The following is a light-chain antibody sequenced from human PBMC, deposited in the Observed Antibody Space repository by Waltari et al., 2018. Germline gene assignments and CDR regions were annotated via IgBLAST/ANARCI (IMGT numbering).Light chain of an antibody. Sequence: DIQMTQSPSSLSASVGVRVTITCRSSQVISNSVAWFQHTPGKAPKSLIYDASSLQSGVPSKFSGSGYGTDFTLTISSLQPEDFATYYCQQYNSYPYTFGQGTKLEIK. CDR3: QQYNSYPYT. CDR2: DAS. CDR1: QVISNS. J-gene: IGKJ2*01. V-gene: IGKV1-16*02.